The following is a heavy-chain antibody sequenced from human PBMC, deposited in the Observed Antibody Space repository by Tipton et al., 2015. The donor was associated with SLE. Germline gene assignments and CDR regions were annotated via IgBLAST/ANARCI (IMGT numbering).Heavy chain of an antibody. D-gene: IGHD3-22*01. CDR2: VYYTGNT. CDR3: ARDEYRYDTTGYHLLGHFDF. CDR1: GVNISGSSYY. Sequence: TLSLTCTVSGVNISGSSYYWGWIRQPPGKGLEWVGTVYYTGNTFYNPSLKSRVTISVDTSKNQFSLNLSSVTAADTAVYYCARDEYRYDTTGYHLLGHFDFWGQGTLVTVSS. J-gene: IGHJ4*02. V-gene: IGHV4-39*07.